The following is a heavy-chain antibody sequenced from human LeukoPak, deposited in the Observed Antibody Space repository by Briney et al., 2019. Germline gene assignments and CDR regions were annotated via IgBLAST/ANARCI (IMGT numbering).Heavy chain of an antibody. CDR3: ARGTKSSGWPQPYYYHYMDV. V-gene: IGHV3-33*01. CDR1: GFTFSSYG. Sequence: PGGSLRLSCAASGFTFSSYGMHWVRQAPGKGLEWVAVIWYDESNKYYADSVKGRFTISRDNSKNTLYLQMNSLRAEDTAVYYCARGTKSSGWPQPYYYHYMDVWGKGTTVTVSS. J-gene: IGHJ6*03. D-gene: IGHD6-19*01. CDR2: IWYDESNK.